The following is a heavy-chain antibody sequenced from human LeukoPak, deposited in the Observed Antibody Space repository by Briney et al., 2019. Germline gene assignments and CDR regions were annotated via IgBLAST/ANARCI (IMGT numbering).Heavy chain of an antibody. V-gene: IGHV1-69*05. J-gene: IGHJ5*02. Sequence: GSSVKVSYKASGGTFSSYAISWVRQAPGQGLEWMGRIIPIFGTANYAQKFQGRVAITTDESTSTAYMELSSLRSEDTAVYYCASAPIKLNWFDHWGQGTLVTVSS. CDR2: IIPIFGTA. CDR1: GGTFSSYA. CDR3: ASAPIKLNWFDH. D-gene: IGHD2-15*01.